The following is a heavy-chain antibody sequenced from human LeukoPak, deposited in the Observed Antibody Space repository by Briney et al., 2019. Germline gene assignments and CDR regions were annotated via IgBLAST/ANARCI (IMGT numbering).Heavy chain of an antibody. J-gene: IGHJ5*02. CDR3: ASGRDYYGSGSSYTWFDP. Sequence: ASVTVSCKASGYTFTGYYMHWVRQAPGQGLEWMGWIDPNSGGTNYAQKFQGRVTMTRDTSISTAYMELSRLRSDDTAVYYCASGRDYYGSGSSYTWFDPWGQGTLVTVSS. CDR2: IDPNSGGT. CDR1: GYTFTGYY. D-gene: IGHD3-10*01. V-gene: IGHV1-2*02.